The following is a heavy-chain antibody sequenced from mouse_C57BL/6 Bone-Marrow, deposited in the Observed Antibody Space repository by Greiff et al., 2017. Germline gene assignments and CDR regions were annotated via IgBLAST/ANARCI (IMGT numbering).Heavy chain of an antibody. CDR3: ARDPYGNYPYYAIDY. V-gene: IGHV1-50*01. D-gene: IGHD2-1*01. J-gene: IGHJ4*01. CDR2: IDPSDSYT. Sequence: VQLQQSGAELVKPGASVKLSCKASGYTFTSYWMQWVKQRPGQGLEWIGEIDPSDSYTNYNQKFKGKATLTVDTSSSTAYMQLSSLTSEDSAVYYCARDPYGNYPYYAIDYWGQGTSVTVSS. CDR1: GYTFTSYW.